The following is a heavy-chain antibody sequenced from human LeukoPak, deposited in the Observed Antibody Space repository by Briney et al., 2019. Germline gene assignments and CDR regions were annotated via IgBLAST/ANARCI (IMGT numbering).Heavy chain of an antibody. CDR1: GYSFTSYW. V-gene: IGHV5-51*01. D-gene: IGHD3-10*01. J-gene: IGHJ5*02. CDR2: IYPGDSDT. CDR3: ARLETLLWFGELLWSWFDP. Sequence: GESLKISCKGSGYSFTSYWIGWVRQMPGKGLEWVGIIYPGDSDTRYSPSFQGQVTISADKSISTAYLQWSSLKASDTAMYYCARLETLLWFGELLWSWFDPWGQGTLVTVSS.